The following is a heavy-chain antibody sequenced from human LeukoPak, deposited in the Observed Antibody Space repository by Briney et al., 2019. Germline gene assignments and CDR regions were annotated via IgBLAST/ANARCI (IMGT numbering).Heavy chain of an antibody. CDR1: GYSFTSSW. Sequence: GESLKISCKASGYSFTSSWITWVRQMAGKGREWLGRIDPTDSYTNYSPSFQGHVTISADKSISTAYLQWSRLKASDTAMYYCASRYKGDSRSLDAFDIWGQGTMVTVSS. CDR3: ASRYKGDSRSLDAFDI. CDR2: IDPTDSYT. J-gene: IGHJ3*02. V-gene: IGHV5-10-1*01. D-gene: IGHD3-22*01.